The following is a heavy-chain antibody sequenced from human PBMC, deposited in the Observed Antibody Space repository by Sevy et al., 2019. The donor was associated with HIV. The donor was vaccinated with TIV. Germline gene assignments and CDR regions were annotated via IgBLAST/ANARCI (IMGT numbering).Heavy chain of an antibody. CDR1: AFTFSTYA. Sequence: GGSLRLSCAASAFTFSTYAMHWVRQAPGKGLEWVAVISYDGSHKYYADSGKGRFTISRDDSKSSLYLQMNTLRAEDTAVYYCARDAGYSVNWYPRFDPWGQGTLVTVSS. V-gene: IGHV3-30*03. J-gene: IGHJ5*02. CDR3: ARDAGYSVNWYPRFDP. D-gene: IGHD6-13*01. CDR2: ISYDGSHK.